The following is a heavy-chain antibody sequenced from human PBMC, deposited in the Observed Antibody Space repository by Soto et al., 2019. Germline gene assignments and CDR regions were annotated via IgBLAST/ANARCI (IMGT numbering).Heavy chain of an antibody. Sequence: ASVKVSCKVSGYTLTELSMXWVRQAPGKGLEWMGGFNPEDGETIYAQKFQGRVTMTEDTSTSTAYMELSSLRSEDTAVYYCARSEIAALWTYYFDYWGQGTLVTVSS. D-gene: IGHD6-6*01. CDR1: GYTLTELS. CDR3: ARSEIAALWTYYFDY. V-gene: IGHV1-24*01. J-gene: IGHJ4*02. CDR2: FNPEDGET.